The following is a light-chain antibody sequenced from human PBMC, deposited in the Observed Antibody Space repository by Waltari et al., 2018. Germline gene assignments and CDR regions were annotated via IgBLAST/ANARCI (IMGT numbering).Light chain of an antibody. CDR1: SSNVGGYTL. Sequence: QSALTQPASVSGSPGQSITISRTGTSSNVGGYTLASWYQQHPGKAPPLIIYDVNKRPSGISHRFSGSKSGNTASLTISGLQADDESDYYCCSYAGDSTLIFGGGTKLTVL. CDR3: CSYAGDSTLI. V-gene: IGLV2-23*02. J-gene: IGLJ2*01. CDR2: DVN.